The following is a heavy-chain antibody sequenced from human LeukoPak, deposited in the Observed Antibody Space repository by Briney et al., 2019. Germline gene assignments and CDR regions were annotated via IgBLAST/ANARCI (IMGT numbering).Heavy chain of an antibody. CDR2: ISWNSGGI. CDR1: GFTFDDYA. Sequence: GGSLRLSCAASGFTFDDYAMHWVRQAPGKGLEWVSGISWNSGGIGYADSVKGRFTISRDNAKNSLYLQMNSLRVEDTALYYCAKSTASGYIYYFDYWGQGTLVTVSS. CDR3: AKSTASGYIYYFDY. J-gene: IGHJ4*02. V-gene: IGHV3-9*01. D-gene: IGHD3-22*01.